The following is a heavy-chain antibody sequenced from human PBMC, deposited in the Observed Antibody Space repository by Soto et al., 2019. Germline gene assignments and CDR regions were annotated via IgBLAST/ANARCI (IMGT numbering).Heavy chain of an antibody. CDR3: ARVGYSDFMRRGMWSDP. Sequence: ASVKVSCKASGGTFSSYAISWVRQAPGQGLEWMGGIIPIFGTANYAQKFQGRVTITADKSTSTAYMELSSLRSEDTAVYYCARVGYSDFMRRGMWSDPWGKATLVTVSA. V-gene: IGHV1-69*06. D-gene: IGHD3-3*01. CDR2: IIPIFGTA. J-gene: IGHJ5*02. CDR1: GGTFSSYA.